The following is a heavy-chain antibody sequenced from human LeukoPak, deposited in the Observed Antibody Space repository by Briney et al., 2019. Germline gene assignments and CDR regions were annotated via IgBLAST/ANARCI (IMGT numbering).Heavy chain of an antibody. J-gene: IGHJ4*02. Sequence: ASVKVSCKASGYTFTVYYMHWVRQAPGQGLEWMGWINPNSGGTNYAQKFQGRVTMTRDTSISTAYMELSRLRSDDTAVYYCARDLFRVKTVVATRVGGCGYWGQGTLVTVSS. D-gene: IGHD1-26*01. CDR1: GYTFTVYY. V-gene: IGHV1-2*02. CDR3: ARDLFRVKTVVATRVGGCGY. CDR2: INPNSGGT.